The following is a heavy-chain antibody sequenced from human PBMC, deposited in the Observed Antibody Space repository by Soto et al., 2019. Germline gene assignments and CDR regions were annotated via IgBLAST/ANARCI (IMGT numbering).Heavy chain of an antibody. D-gene: IGHD2-15*01. CDR2: ISYDGSNK. Sequence: QVQLVESGGGVVQPGRSLRLSCAASGFTFSSYAMHWVRQAPGKGLEWVAVISYDGSNKYYADSVKGRFTISRDNSKNTLYLQMNSLRAEDTAVYYCARVTKYCSGGSCYSGYFDYWGQGTLVTVSS. V-gene: IGHV3-30-3*01. CDR3: ARVTKYCSGGSCYSGYFDY. J-gene: IGHJ4*02. CDR1: GFTFSSYA.